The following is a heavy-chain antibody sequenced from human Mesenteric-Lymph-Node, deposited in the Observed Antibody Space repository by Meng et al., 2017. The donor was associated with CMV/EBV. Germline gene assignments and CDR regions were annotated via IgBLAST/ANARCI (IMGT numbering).Heavy chain of an antibody. CDR3: AGGIAAAGSRWFDP. CDR1: GGTFHSYT. J-gene: IGHJ5*02. D-gene: IGHD6-13*01. Sequence: QVQLVQSGAEVKKPGSSVKVSCKASGGTFHSYTISWVRQAPGQGLEWMGRIIPILGIANYAQKFQGRVTITADKSTSTAYMELSSLRSEDTAVYYCAGGIAAAGSRWFDPWGQGTLVTVSS. V-gene: IGHV1-69*02. CDR2: IIPILGIA.